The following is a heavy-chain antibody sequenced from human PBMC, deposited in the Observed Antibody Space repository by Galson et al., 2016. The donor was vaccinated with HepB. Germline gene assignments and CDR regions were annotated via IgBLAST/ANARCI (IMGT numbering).Heavy chain of an antibody. V-gene: IGHV4-61*02. Sequence: TLSLTCTVSGGSLSSGSHYWSWIRQPAGKGLEWIGRIYTSGRTDYNPSLKSRVTISKDTSKNHFSLNLSSVTAADTAVYYCARDPPYSVKGREWYFDLSGRGTLVAVSS. D-gene: IGHD4-17*01. CDR3: ARDPPYSVKGREWYFDL. J-gene: IGHJ2*01. CDR1: GGSLSSGSHY. CDR2: IYTSGRT.